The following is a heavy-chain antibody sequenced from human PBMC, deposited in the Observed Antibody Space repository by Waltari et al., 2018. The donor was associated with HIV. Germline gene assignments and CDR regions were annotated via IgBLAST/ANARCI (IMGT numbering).Heavy chain of an antibody. J-gene: IGHJ4*02. CDR2: SKNRADCGAT. V-gene: IGHV3-15*01. CDR3: VTVLLYKRY. CDR1: GLPFTNAW. D-gene: IGHD1-1*01. Sequence: EVQLVESGGGLVKPGGSLRLSCAASGLPFTNAWRSWVGQGPGKGLDWVGRSKNRADCGATECGAPVKGRFTISRDDSQNTVFLQMNSLKTEDTAVYFCVTVLLYKRYWGQGTLVTVSS.